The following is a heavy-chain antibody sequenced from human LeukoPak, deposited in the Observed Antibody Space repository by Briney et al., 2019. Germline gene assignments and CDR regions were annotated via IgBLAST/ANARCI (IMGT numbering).Heavy chain of an antibody. Sequence: PGGSLRLSCAASGFTFSSYTMSWVRQAPGKGLEWVSLINSDSTYLRYADSLQGRFTISRDNAKNSLYLQMNSLRAEDTAVYYCARDGLGWSRDYWGQGTLVTVSS. J-gene: IGHJ4*02. CDR2: INSDSTYL. V-gene: IGHV3-21*01. D-gene: IGHD2-15*01. CDR3: ARDGLGWSRDY. CDR1: GFTFSSYT.